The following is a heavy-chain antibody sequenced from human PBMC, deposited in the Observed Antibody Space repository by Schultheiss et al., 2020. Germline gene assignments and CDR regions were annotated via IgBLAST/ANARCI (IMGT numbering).Heavy chain of an antibody. CDR1: GFTFDDYG. D-gene: IGHD2-2*01. J-gene: IGHJ4*02. V-gene: IGHV3-20*04. CDR3: AKDAYCSSTSCYWDYFDY. CDR2: INWNGGSI. Sequence: GGSLRLSCAASGFTFDDYGMSWVRQAPGKGLEWVSGINWNGGSIGYADSVKGRFTISRDNSKNSLYLQMNSLRAEDTAVYYCAKDAYCSSTSCYWDYFDYWGQGTLVTVSS.